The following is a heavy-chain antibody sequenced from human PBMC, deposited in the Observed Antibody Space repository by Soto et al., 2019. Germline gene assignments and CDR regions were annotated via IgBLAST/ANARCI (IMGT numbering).Heavy chain of an antibody. D-gene: IGHD4-17*01. V-gene: IGHV3-7*01. CDR2: IKPDGSEK. Sequence: LSWAAVEFTFSELGGRWVRQALGKGLEWVADIKPDGSEKYYVDSVKGRFTISRDNAKNSVYLQMNSLRAEDTAVYYCARGHYGRDYWGQGTLVTVSS. J-gene: IGHJ4*02. CDR1: EFTFSELG. CDR3: ARGHYGRDY.